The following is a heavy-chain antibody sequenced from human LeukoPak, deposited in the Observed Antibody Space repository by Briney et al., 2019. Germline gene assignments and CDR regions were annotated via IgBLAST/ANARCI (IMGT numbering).Heavy chain of an antibody. V-gene: IGHV3-23*01. Sequence: GGSLRLSCAASGFTISSYAMSWVRQAPGKGLEWVSSFSSGASTDCADSVKGRFTISRDNPKNTVYLQMNSLRAEDTAVYYCAKQRVSNGYYYFDYWGQGTLVTVSS. CDR2: FSSGAST. D-gene: IGHD3-22*01. CDR3: AKQRVSNGYYYFDY. CDR1: GFTISSYA. J-gene: IGHJ4*02.